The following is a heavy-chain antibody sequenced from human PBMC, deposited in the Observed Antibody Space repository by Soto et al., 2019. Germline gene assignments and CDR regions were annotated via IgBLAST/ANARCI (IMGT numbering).Heavy chain of an antibody. CDR2: IYPNGST. D-gene: IGHD2-15*01. V-gene: IGHV4-30-2*01. CDR1: GGSISSGGYS. Sequence: QLPLQESGSGLVKPSQTLSLTCAVSGGSISSGGYSWSWIRQPPGKGLEWIGYIYPNGSTSYNPSMKSRVTISVDRAKNQFSLQLSSAPAADTAVYYCARGQVVAAQHWGQGTLVTVSS. CDR3: ARGQVVAAQH. J-gene: IGHJ4*02.